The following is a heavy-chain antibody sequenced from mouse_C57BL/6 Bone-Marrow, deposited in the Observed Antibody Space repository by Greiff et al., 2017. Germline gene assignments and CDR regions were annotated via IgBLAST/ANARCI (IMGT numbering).Heavy chain of an antibody. CDR1: GFTFSDYG. J-gene: IGHJ1*03. CDR2: ISSGSSTI. Sequence: EVKLVESGGGLVKPGGSLKLSCAASGFTFSDYGMHWVRQAPEKGLEWVAYISSGSSTIYYADTVKGRFTISRDNAKNTLFLQMTSLRSEDTAMYYCARGGCSSHWYFDVWGTGTTVTVSS. V-gene: IGHV5-17*01. D-gene: IGHD1-1*01. CDR3: ARGGCSSHWYFDV.